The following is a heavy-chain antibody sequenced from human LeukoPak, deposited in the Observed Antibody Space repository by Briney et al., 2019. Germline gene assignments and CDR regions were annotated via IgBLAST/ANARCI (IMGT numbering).Heavy chain of an antibody. V-gene: IGHV1-18*01. J-gene: IGHJ4*02. Sequence: PWASVKVSCKASGYTFTSYGISWVRLAPGRGLEWMGWISAYNGNTNYAENFQDRVTMTTDTATSTAYLDLRSLRPDDTAVYYCARGEGWYDSWGQGTLVTVSS. D-gene: IGHD1-26*01. CDR3: ARGEGWYDS. CDR2: ISAYNGNT. CDR1: GYTFTSYG.